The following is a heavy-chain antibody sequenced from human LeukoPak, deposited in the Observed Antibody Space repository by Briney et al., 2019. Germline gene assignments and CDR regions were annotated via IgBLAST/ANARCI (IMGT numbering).Heavy chain of an antibody. D-gene: IGHD4-17*01. CDR2: IYYSGST. CDR3: AREGSYGDYYGGWFDP. CDR1: GGSISSGDYY. J-gene: IGHJ5*02. Sequence: PSETLSLTCTVSGGSISSGDYYWSWIRQPPGKGLEWIGYIYYSGSTYYNPSLKSRVTISVDTSKNQFSLKLSSVTAADTAVYYCAREGSYGDYYGGWFDPWGQGTLVTVSP. V-gene: IGHV4-30-4*08.